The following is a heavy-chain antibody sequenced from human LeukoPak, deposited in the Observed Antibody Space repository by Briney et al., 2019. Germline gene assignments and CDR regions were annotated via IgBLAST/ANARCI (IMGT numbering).Heavy chain of an antibody. CDR2: IYSGGST. J-gene: IGHJ6*02. D-gene: IGHD4-11*01. CDR3: ARESRSYSRRGYYYYGMDV. V-gene: IGHV3-53*01. CDR1: GFTFSSNY. Sequence: GGSLRLSVPASGFTFSSNYMTWFRQAPGKGLEGASVIYSGGSTYYADSVKGRFTISRDNSKNTLYLQMNSLRAEDTAVYYCARESRSYSRRGYYYYGMDVWGQGTTVTVSS.